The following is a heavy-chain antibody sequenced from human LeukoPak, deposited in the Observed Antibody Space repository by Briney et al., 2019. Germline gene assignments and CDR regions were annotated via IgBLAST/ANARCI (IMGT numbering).Heavy chain of an antibody. J-gene: IGHJ4*02. Sequence: PSETLSLTCAVYGGSFSGYYWSWIRQPPGKGLEWIGEINHSGSTNYNPSLKSRVTISVDTSKNQFSLKLSSVTAADTAVYYCARAPYYDNSGYYYFLDSWGQGTLVTVSS. D-gene: IGHD3-22*01. CDR3: ARAPYYDNSGYYYFLDS. V-gene: IGHV4-34*01. CDR1: GGSFSGYY. CDR2: INHSGST.